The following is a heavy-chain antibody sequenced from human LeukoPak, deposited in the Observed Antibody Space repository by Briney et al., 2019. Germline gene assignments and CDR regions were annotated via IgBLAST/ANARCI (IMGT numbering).Heavy chain of an antibody. D-gene: IGHD6-19*01. V-gene: IGHV1-24*01. CDR1: GYTLTELS. Sequence: ASVKVSCKVSGYTLTELSMHWVRQAPGKGLEWMGGFDPEDGETIYAQKFQGRVTMTEDTSTDTAYMELSSLRSEDTAVYYCARNGYTSGWYRNWGQGTLVTVSS. CDR2: FDPEDGET. CDR3: ARNGYTSGWYRN. J-gene: IGHJ4*02.